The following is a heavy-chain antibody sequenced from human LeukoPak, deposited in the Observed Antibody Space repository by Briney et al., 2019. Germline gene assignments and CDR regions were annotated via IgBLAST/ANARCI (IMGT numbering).Heavy chain of an antibody. CDR1: GYTFTSYG. CDR3: ARCGRTDNRYSGSWSRRGGPQPPPGDSFFLDV. J-gene: IGHJ6*02. Sequence: ASVKVSCKASGYTFTSYGISWVRQAPGQGLEWMGWISAYNGNTNYAQKLQGRVTMTTDTSTSTAYMELRNLRSDDTAVYYCARCGRTDNRYSGSWSRRGGPQPPPGDSFFLDVWGSGTTVTVSS. D-gene: IGHD6-13*01. V-gene: IGHV1-18*01. CDR2: ISAYNGNT.